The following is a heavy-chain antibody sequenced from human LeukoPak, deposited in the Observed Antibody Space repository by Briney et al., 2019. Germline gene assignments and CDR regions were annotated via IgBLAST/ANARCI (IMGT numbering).Heavy chain of an antibody. CDR1: GFTFSRYW. J-gene: IGHJ4*02. CDR2: ISSSSSYI. Sequence: GGSLRPSCAASGFTFSRYWMHWVRQAPGKGLEWVSSISSSSSYIYYADSVKGRFTISRDNAKNSLYLQMNSLRAEDTAVYYCARDRVVVVPAASFDYWGQGTLVTVSS. CDR3: ARDRVVVVPAASFDY. V-gene: IGHV3-21*01. D-gene: IGHD2-2*01.